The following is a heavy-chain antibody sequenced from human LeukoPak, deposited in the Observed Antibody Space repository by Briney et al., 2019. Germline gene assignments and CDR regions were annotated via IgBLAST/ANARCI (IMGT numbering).Heavy chain of an antibody. V-gene: IGHV3-74*01. CDR2: INSDGSST. CDR3: AFGYRSGPYHFDY. J-gene: IGHJ4*02. Sequence: GGSLRLSCVASGFTFSSYWMYWVRQAPGKGLVWVSHINSDGSSTTYAESVKGRYTISRDSAKNTPYLQMNSLRAGDTAVYYCAFGYRSGPYHFDYWGQGTLVTVSS. CDR1: GFTFSSYW. D-gene: IGHD6-19*01.